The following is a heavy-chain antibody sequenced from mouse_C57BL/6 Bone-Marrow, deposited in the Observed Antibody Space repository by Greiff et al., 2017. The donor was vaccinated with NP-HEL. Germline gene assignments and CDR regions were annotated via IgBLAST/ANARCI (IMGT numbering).Heavy chain of an antibody. CDR3: ARPAWFAY. J-gene: IGHJ3*01. Sequence: EVKLQESGGGLVKPGGSLKLSCAASGFTFSDYGMHWVRQAPEKGLEWVAYISSGSSTIYYADTVKGRFTISRDNATNTLFLQMTSLRSEDTAVYYCARPAWFAYWGQGTLVTVSA. CDR2: ISSGSSTI. CDR1: GFTFSDYG. V-gene: IGHV5-17*01.